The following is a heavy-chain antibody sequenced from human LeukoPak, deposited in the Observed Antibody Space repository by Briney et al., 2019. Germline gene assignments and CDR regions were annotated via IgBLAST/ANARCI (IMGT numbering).Heavy chain of an antibody. CDR1: GYTFTSYC. D-gene: IGHD6-19*01. J-gene: IGHJ2*01. CDR2: INPRGGST. V-gene: IGHV1-46*01. Sequence: GASVKVSCKASGYTFTSYCMHWMRQAPGQGPEWMGIINPRGGSTDYAQKFQGRITMTSDTSTSTVYMELNSLRSDDTAVYYCARGSSSGWLNFDLWGRGTLVTVSS. CDR3: ARGSSSGWLNFDL.